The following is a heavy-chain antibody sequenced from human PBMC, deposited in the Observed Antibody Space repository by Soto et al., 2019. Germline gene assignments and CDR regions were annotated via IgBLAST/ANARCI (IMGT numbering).Heavy chain of an antibody. CDR1: GGSISSYY. Sequence: SETLSLTCTVSGGSISSYYWSWIRQPPGKGLEWIGYIYYSGSTNYNPSLKSRVTISVDTSKNQFSLKLSSVTAADTAVYYCARDYGDYIIEYWGQGTQVTVSS. V-gene: IGHV4-59*01. D-gene: IGHD4-17*01. J-gene: IGHJ4*02. CDR2: IYYSGST. CDR3: ARDYGDYIIEY.